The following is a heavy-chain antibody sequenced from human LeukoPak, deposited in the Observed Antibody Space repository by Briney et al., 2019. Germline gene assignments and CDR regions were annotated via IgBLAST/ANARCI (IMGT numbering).Heavy chain of an antibody. Sequence: GRSLRLSCAASGFTFSSYGMHWVRQAPGKGLEWVSVIYSGGSTYYADSVKGRFTISRDNVKNSLYLQMNSLRAENTAVYYCARVVYYGSGSSFDYWGQGTLVTVSS. CDR2: IYSGGST. V-gene: IGHV3-66*01. CDR3: ARVVYYGSGSSFDY. D-gene: IGHD3-10*01. CDR1: GFTFSSYG. J-gene: IGHJ4*02.